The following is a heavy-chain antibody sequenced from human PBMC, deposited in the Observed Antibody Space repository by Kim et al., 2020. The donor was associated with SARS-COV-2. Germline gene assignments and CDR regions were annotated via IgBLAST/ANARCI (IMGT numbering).Heavy chain of an antibody. Sequence: GGSLRLSCAASGFIFSNSWMHWVRQAPGKGLVWVSRINADGTKTNYADSVKGRFNISRDNAKSTLYLQMNSLRDEDTAAYYCTRGYTYRDYWGQGTLVTVSS. V-gene: IGHV3-74*01. CDR2: INADGTKT. CDR3: TRGYTYRDY. CDR1: GFIFSNSW. D-gene: IGHD5-18*01. J-gene: IGHJ4*02.